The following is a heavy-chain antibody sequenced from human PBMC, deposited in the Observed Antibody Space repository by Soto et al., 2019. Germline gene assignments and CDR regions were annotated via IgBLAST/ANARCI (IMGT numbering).Heavy chain of an antibody. CDR3: AAFSQLSSGWLGNWFDP. J-gene: IGHJ5*02. CDR1: GFTFTSSA. D-gene: IGHD6-19*01. V-gene: IGHV1-58*01. Sequence: SVKVSCKASGFTFTSSAVQWVRQAREQRLEWIGWIVVGSGNTNYAQKFQERVTITRGMSTSTAYMELSSLRSEDTAVYYCAAFSQLSSGWLGNWFDPWGQGTLVTVSS. CDR2: IVVGSGNT.